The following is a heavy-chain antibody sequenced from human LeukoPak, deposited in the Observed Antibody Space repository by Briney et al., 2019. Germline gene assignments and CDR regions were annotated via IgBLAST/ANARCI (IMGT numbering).Heavy chain of an antibody. Sequence: ASVKVSCKASGYTFTSYGISWVRQAPGQGLEWMGWISAYNGNTNYAQKLQGRVTMTTDTSTSTAYMELRSLRSDDTAVYYCARDYGGYSSSWYVDYWGQGTLVTVSS. CDR3: ARDYGGYSSSWYVDY. D-gene: IGHD6-13*01. V-gene: IGHV1-18*01. J-gene: IGHJ4*02. CDR2: ISAYNGNT. CDR1: GYTFTSYG.